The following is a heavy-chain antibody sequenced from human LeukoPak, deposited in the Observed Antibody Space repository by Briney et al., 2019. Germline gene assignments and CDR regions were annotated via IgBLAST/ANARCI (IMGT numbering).Heavy chain of an antibody. V-gene: IGHV3-30-3*01. D-gene: IGHD4-17*01. CDR1: GFTFSSYA. J-gene: IGHJ4*02. CDR3: AKDGDLYGHADY. CDR2: ISYDGSNK. Sequence: PGGSLRLSCAASGFTFSSYAMHWARQAPGKGLEWVASISYDGSNKYYADSLKGRFTISRDNSKKTLYLQMNSLRAEDSAVYYCAKDGDLYGHADYWGQGTLVTVSS.